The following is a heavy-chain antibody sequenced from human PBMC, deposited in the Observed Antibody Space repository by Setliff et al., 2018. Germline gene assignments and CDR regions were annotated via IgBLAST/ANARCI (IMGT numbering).Heavy chain of an antibody. J-gene: IGHJ4*02. CDR3: ATTGTYRYFDY. CDR1: GDSISSSRYY. D-gene: IGHD1-1*01. V-gene: IGHV4-39*01. Sequence: SETLSLTFTVSGDSISSSRYYWAWIRQPPGKGLEWIGNIYYSGTTYSNPSLKSRVTMSVDTSKNQFSLRLNSVTASDTAVYYCATTGTYRYFDYWGQGTLVTVSS. CDR2: IYYSGTT.